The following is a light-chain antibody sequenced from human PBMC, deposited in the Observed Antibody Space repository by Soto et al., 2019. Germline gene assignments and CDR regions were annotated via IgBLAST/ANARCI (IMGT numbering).Light chain of an antibody. V-gene: IGLV2-8*01. Sequence: QSALTQPASVSGSPGQSITIPCTGSSNDIGGYNYVSWYQQHPGRAPKLVIYEVNKRPSGVPDRFSGSKSGNTASLTVSGLQAEDEADYYCSSYAGSSNVFGTGTKLTVL. CDR2: EVN. CDR3: SSYAGSSNV. J-gene: IGLJ1*01. CDR1: SNDIGGYNY.